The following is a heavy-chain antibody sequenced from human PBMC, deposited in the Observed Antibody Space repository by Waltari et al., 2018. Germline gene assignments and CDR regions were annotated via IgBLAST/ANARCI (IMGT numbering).Heavy chain of an antibody. D-gene: IGHD6-13*01. CDR2: ISWNSGSI. V-gene: IGHV3-9*01. J-gene: IGHJ4*02. CDR3: AKATQQLVYYFDY. CDR1: GFTFDDYA. Sequence: PGRSLRLSCAASGFTFDDYAMHWVRQAPGKGLEWVSGISWNSGSIGYADSVKGRFTISRDNAKNSLYLQMNSLRAEDTALYYCAKATQQLVYYFDYWGQGTLVTVSS.